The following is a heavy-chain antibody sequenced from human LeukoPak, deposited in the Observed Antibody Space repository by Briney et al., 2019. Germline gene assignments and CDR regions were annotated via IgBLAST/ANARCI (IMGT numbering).Heavy chain of an antibody. J-gene: IGHJ4*02. Sequence: PGGSLRLSCAASGVTVSSNYMSWVRQAPGKGLEWVSVIYSGGSTYYADSVKGRFTISRDNSKNTLYLQMNSLRAEDTAVYYCARDPTGLRGYWGQGTLVTVSS. V-gene: IGHV3-53*01. CDR2: IYSGGST. CDR3: ARDPTGLRGY. D-gene: IGHD3-16*01. CDR1: GVTVSSNY.